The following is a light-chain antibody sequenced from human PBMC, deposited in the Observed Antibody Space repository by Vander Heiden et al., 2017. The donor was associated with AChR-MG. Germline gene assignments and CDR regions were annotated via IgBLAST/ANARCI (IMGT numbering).Light chain of an antibody. CDR2: DVS. CDR3: SSYTSSSTLSV. V-gene: IGLV2-14*01. CDR1: SSAVAGYLY. Sequence: QSALTQPVSVSGSPGQSNTIPGTGTSSAVAGYLYVSWYQPHPVQAPMLMIYDVSERPSGVSNRFSGSKSGNTASLIIPGPQAEDEADYYCSSYTSSSTLSVFGTGTKVTVL. J-gene: IGLJ1*01.